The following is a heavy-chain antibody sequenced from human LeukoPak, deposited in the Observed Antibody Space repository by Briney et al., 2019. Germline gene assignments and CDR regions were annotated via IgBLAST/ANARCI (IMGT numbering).Heavy chain of an antibody. V-gene: IGHV3-7*03. J-gene: IGHJ4*02. CDR1: GFTFSSYW. Sequence: PGGSLRLSCAASGFTFSSYWMSWVRQAPGKGLEWVANIKQDGSEKYYVVSVKGQFTISRDNAKNSLYLQMNSLRAEDTAVYYCAREPPFGPAAISFDYWGQGTLVTVSS. CDR3: AREPPFGPAAISFDY. CDR2: IKQDGSEK. D-gene: IGHD2-2*02.